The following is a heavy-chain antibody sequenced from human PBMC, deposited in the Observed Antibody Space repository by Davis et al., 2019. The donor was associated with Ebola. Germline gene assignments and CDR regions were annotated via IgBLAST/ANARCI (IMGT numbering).Heavy chain of an antibody. CDR2: INGDGRRT. J-gene: IGHJ5*02. D-gene: IGHD2-15*01. CDR3: ARGNRYCSGDTCANWLDP. CDR1: GFTFSSHW. Sequence: GESLKISCAASGFTFSSHWMHWVRQAPGKGLVWVSRINGDGRRTNYADSVKGRFTISRNNAKNTLYVQMNSLRAEDTAVYYCARGNRYCSGDTCANWLDPWGQGTLVTVSS. V-gene: IGHV3-74*01.